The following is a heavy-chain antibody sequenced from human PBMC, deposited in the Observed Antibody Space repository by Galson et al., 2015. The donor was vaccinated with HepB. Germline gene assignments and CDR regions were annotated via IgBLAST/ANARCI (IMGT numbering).Heavy chain of an antibody. J-gene: IGHJ4*02. Sequence: SLRLSCAASGFSFSTFAMHWVRQAPGKGLEWVAVISYDGSNKYYADSVQGRFTISRDSSKSTLYLQMNRLRAGDTAVYYCATFGGLQVIDFWGQGTLVTVSS. D-gene: IGHD3-16*01. V-gene: IGHV3-30-3*01. CDR1: GFSFSTFA. CDR2: ISYDGSNK. CDR3: ATFGGLQVIDF.